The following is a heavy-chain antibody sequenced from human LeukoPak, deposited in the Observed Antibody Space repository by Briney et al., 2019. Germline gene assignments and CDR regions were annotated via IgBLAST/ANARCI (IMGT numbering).Heavy chain of an antibody. Sequence: GASVKVSCKASGYTFSRYGISWVRQAPGQGLEWMGGIIPIFGTANYAQKFQGRVTMTRDMSTSTVYMDLSSLRAEDTAVYYCARDPPHYYDSSGYDYWGQGTLVTVSS. CDR3: ARDPPHYYDSSGYDY. CDR1: GYTFSRYG. V-gene: IGHV1-69*06. CDR2: IIPIFGTA. J-gene: IGHJ4*02. D-gene: IGHD3-22*01.